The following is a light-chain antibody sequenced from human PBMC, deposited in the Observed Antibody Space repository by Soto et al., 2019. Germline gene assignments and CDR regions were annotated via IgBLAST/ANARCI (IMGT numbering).Light chain of an antibody. CDR1: QSVSSSY. CDR3: QQYGSSPRT. J-gene: IGKJ1*01. Sequence: EILLTQSPGTLSLSPGERATLSCRASQSVSSSYLAWYQQKTGQAPRILIYGASSRATGIPDRFSGSGSGTDCTLTISRLEPEDFPVYYCQQYGSSPRTFGQGTKVDIK. V-gene: IGKV3-20*01. CDR2: GAS.